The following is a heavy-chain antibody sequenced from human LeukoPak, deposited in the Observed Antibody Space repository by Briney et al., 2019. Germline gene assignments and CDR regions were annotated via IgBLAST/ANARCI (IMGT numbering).Heavy chain of an antibody. CDR3: ARETSYNWFDP. J-gene: IGHJ5*02. CDR2: IYHSGST. Sequence: SETLSLTCAVSGGSISSGGYSWSWIRQPPGKGLEWIGYIYHSGSTYYNLSLKSRVTISVDRSKNQFSLKLSSVTAADTAVYYCARETSYNWFDPWGQGTLVTVSS. CDR1: GGSISSGGYS. V-gene: IGHV4-30-2*01.